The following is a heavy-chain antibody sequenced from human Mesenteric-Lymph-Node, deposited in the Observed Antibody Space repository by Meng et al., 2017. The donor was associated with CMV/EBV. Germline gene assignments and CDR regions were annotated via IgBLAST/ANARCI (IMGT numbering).Heavy chain of an antibody. D-gene: IGHD3-10*01. Sequence: LSLTCAGSGFTVSSNYMSWVRQAPGKGLEWVSVIFTDGTTYYADSVKGRFTISRDSFKTTLYLQMNSLRAEDTAVYFCARYYGAGSYFADYWGQGTLVTVSS. CDR3: ARYYGAGSYFADY. CDR1: GFTVSSNY. V-gene: IGHV3-53*01. CDR2: IFTDGTT. J-gene: IGHJ4*02.